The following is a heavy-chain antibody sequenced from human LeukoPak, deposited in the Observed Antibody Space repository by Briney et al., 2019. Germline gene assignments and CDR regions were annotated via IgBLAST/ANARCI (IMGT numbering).Heavy chain of an antibody. Sequence: GGSLRLSCAASGFTFSSYNMNWVRQAPGKGPEWISYISSTSNTMYYADSVKGRFTISRDSSKNTVSLQMNSLRAEDTAIYFCARVPPPFTMYYMDVWGKGTPVIVSS. J-gene: IGHJ6*03. CDR3: ARVPPPFTMYYMDV. V-gene: IGHV3-48*01. CDR2: ISSTSNTM. D-gene: IGHD5-24*01. CDR1: GFTFSSYN.